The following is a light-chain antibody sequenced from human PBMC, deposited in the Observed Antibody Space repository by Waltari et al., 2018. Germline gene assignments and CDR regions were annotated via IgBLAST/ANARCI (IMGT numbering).Light chain of an antibody. V-gene: IGKV1-5*03. J-gene: IGKJ1*01. Sequence: DIQMTQSPSTLSASVGNRVTITCRASQSISSWLPWYQQKPGKAPKLLSYKAASLESGVPSRFSGSGSGTEFTLTISSLQPDDFETYYCQQYKSSWTFGQGTKVEIK. CDR3: QQYKSSWT. CDR1: QSISSW. CDR2: KAA.